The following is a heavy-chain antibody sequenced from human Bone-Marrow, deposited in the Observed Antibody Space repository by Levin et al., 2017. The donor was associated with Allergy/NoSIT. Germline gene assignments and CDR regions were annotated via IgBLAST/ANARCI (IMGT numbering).Heavy chain of an antibody. CDR3: ARIFYVSVSYSIQWAFDY. Sequence: SGPTLVKPTQTLTLTCTFSGFSLSDSAMCVNWIRQPPGKALEWLARIDWDDDKYYSTSLKTRLTISKDTSKNQVVLTMTNMDPVDTATYYCARIFYVSVSYSIQWAFDYWGQGTLVTVSS. CDR2: IDWDDDK. V-gene: IGHV2-70*11. CDR1: GFSLSDSAMC. J-gene: IGHJ4*02. D-gene: IGHD3-10*01.